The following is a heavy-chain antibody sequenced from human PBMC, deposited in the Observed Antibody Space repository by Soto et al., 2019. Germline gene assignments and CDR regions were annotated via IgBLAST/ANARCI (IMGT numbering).Heavy chain of an antibody. V-gene: IGHV3-48*01. CDR3: VRDDRWAFDI. CDR2: ISVGGGSI. D-gene: IGHD3-22*01. CDR1: GFNFRSYA. J-gene: IGHJ3*02. Sequence: ELQLVESGGGLVQPGGSLRVSCAASGFNFRSYAFNWIRQAPGKGLEWVSYISVGGGSIFYADSVKGRFTISRDDGQNSVYLQMNILRGEDTAVYYCVRDDRWAFDIWGQGTLVTVSS.